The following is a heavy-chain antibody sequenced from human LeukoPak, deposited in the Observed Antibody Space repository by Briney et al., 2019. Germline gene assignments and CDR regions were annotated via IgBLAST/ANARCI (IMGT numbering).Heavy chain of an antibody. J-gene: IGHJ4*02. CDR3: ARDDYGSSN. CDR2: ISAYNGNT. V-gene: IGHV1-18*01. D-gene: IGHD4-17*01. CDR1: GYTLTELS. Sequence: ASVKVSCKVSGYTLTELSMHWVRQAPGQGLEWMGWISAYNGNTNYAQKLQGRVTMTTDTSTSTAYMELRSLRSDDTAVYYCARDDYGSSNWGQGTLVTVSS.